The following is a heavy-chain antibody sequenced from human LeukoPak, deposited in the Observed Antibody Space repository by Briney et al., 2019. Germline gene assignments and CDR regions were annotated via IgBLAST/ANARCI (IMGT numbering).Heavy chain of an antibody. Sequence: GGSLRLSCAASGFTFNSYTMNWVRQAPGKGLEWVSSISSSSVYIHYADSVKGRFTISRDNANNSLYLQMNSLRAEDTAVYYCAKGVGCSSTSCYLPNWFDPWGQGTLVTVSS. CDR3: AKGVGCSSTSCYLPNWFDP. J-gene: IGHJ5*02. V-gene: IGHV3-21*06. CDR1: GFTFNSYT. CDR2: ISSSSVYI. D-gene: IGHD2-2*01.